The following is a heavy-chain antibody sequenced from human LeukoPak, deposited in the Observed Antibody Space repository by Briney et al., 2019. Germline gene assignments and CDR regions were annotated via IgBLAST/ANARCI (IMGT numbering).Heavy chain of an antibody. V-gene: IGHV3-30-3*01. J-gene: IGHJ6*02. D-gene: IGHD6-6*01. CDR1: GFTFSSYA. CDR2: ISYDGSNK. CDR3: ARAYSSSPGYYYYGMDV. Sequence: PGRSLRLSCAASGFTFSSYAMHWVRQAPGKGLEWVAVISYDGSNKYYADSVKGRFTISRDNSKNTLHLQMNSLRAEDTAVYYCARAYSSSPGYYYYGMDVWGQGTTVTVSS.